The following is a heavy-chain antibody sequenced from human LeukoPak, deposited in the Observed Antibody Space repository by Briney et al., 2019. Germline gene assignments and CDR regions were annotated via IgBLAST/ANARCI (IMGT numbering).Heavy chain of an antibody. CDR2: IYHSGST. Sequence: SETLSLTCTVSGYSISSGYYWGWIRQPPGKGLEWIGSIYHSGSTYYNPSLKSRVTISVDTSKNQFSLKLSSVTAADTAVYYCARERGYNWNDIYFDYWGQGTLVAVSS. J-gene: IGHJ4*02. CDR1: GYSISSGYY. D-gene: IGHD1-20*01. V-gene: IGHV4-38-2*02. CDR3: ARERGYNWNDIYFDY.